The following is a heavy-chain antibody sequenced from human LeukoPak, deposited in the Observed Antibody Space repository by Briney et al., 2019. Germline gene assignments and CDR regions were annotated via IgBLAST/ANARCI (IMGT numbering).Heavy chain of an antibody. J-gene: IGHJ5*02. D-gene: IGHD2-2*02. V-gene: IGHV1-2*02. Sequence: ASVKVTCKASGYTFTGYFMHWVRQAPGQGLEWMGWINPNCGGTNYAQKFQGRVTMTRDTSISTAYMELSRLRSDGTAVYYCARDAEVVVVPAAIGEDWFDPWGQGTLVTVSS. CDR3: ARDAEVVVVPAAIGEDWFDP. CDR2: INPNCGGT. CDR1: GYTFTGYF.